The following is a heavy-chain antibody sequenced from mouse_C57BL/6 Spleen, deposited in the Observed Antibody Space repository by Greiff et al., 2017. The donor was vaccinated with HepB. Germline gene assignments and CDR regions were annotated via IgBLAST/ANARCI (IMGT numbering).Heavy chain of an antibody. D-gene: IGHD2-14*01. V-gene: IGHV2-5*01. CDR1: GFSLTSYG. CDR3: AKKGGTTGFLDAMDY. CDR2: IWRGGST. Sequence: QVQLQQSGPGLVQPSQSLSITCTVSGFSLTSYGVHWVRQSPGKGLEWLGVIWRGGSTDYNAAFMSRLSITKDNSKSQVFFKMNSLQADETAIYYCAKKGGTTGFLDAMDYWGQGTSVTVSS. J-gene: IGHJ4*01.